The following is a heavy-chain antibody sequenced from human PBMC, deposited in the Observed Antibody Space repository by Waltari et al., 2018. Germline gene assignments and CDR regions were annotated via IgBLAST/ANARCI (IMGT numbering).Heavy chain of an antibody. V-gene: IGHV4-4*02. D-gene: IGHD2-15*01. J-gene: IGHJ4*02. CDR3: ARDRGRGLYLDV. CDR1: GDSVTSANW. Sequence: QLQESGPGLVKPSGTLSLSCAVSGDSVTSANWWSWVRQSPQRGLEWIGQVLSTGKTNYSPSFASRVTMSLDASNNQCALEVTSATAADTAVYYCARDRGRGLYLDVWGPGTLVTVSP. CDR2: VLSTGKT.